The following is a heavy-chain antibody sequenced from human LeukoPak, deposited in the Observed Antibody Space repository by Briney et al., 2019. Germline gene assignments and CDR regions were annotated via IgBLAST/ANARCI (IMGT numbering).Heavy chain of an antibody. D-gene: IGHD5-18*01. Sequence: SETLSLTCTVSGDSLSSSYWSWSWIRQPPGKGLEWIGYIYYTGSTEKNPSLKSRVTISLDTSNNQFSRRLNSVTAADTAVYFCARTRRGYTYGFPSRELLKAFDNWGRGTLVTVSS. J-gene: IGHJ3*02. CDR1: GDSLSSSY. CDR2: IYYTGST. CDR3: ARTRRGYTYGFPSRELLKAFDN. V-gene: IGHV4-59*01.